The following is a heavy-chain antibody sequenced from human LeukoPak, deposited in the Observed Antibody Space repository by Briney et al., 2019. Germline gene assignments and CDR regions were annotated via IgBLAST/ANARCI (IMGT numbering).Heavy chain of an antibody. V-gene: IGHV4-39*01. CDR2: TYYSEST. Sequence: PSQTLSLTCTVSGGSISGGSYYWGWIRQPPGRGLEWIAITYYSESTHYNPSLKSRVTMSVDTSKNHFSLTLSSVTAADTAVYYCARLSTTVTTADYWGQGTLVTVSS. CDR3: ARLSTTVTTADY. CDR1: GGSISGGSYY. D-gene: IGHD4-17*01. J-gene: IGHJ4*02.